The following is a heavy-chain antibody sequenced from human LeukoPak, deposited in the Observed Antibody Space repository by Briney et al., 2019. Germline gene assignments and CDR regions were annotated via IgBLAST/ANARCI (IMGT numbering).Heavy chain of an antibody. CDR1: GGSFSGYY. V-gene: IGHV4-34*01. D-gene: IGHD1-1*01. CDR3: ARVLGAFDI. J-gene: IGHJ3*02. CDR2: INHSGST. Sequence: SETLSLTCAVYGGSFSGYYWSWIRQPPGKGLEWIGEINHSGSTNYNPSLKSRVIISVDTSKNQFSLKLSSVTAADTAVYYCARVLGAFDIWGQGTMVTVSS.